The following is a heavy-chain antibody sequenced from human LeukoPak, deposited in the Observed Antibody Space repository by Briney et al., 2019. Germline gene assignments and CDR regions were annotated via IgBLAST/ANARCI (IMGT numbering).Heavy chain of an antibody. CDR3: AMGSNYYDRPGYFDY. D-gene: IGHD3-22*01. J-gene: IGHJ4*02. CDR2: ISDSGNST. Sequence: PGGSLRLSCAASGFTFSIYGMNWVRQAPGKWLEWVSGISDSGNSTYYADSVKGRFTISRDNSKNTLYLQMNSLRAEDTAVYYCAMGSNYYDRPGYFDYWGQGTLVTVSS. V-gene: IGHV3-23*01. CDR1: GFTFSIYG.